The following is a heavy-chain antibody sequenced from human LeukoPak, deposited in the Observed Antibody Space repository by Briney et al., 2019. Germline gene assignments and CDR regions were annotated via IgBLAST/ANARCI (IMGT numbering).Heavy chain of an antibody. J-gene: IGHJ6*03. CDR1: RFIFSSYW. CDR2: IKQDGSEK. D-gene: IGHD3-10*01. Sequence: AGGSLRLSCVASRFIFSSYWMSWVRQAPGKGLEWVANIKQDGSEKYYVDSVKGRFTISRDNAKNSLYLQMNSLRAEDTAVYYCAKDDYYYGSGSYLYYYYMDVWGKGTTVTVSS. CDR3: AKDDYYYGSGSYLYYYYMDV. V-gene: IGHV3-7*01.